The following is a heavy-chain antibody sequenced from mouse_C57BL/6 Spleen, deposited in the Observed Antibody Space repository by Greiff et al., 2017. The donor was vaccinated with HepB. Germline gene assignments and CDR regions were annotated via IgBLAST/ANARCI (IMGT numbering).Heavy chain of an antibody. CDR2: INPNNGGT. V-gene: IGHV1-26*01. CDR3: ARSGSTMITRGLYYFDY. Sequence: EVQLQQSGPELVKPGASVKISCKASGYTFTDYYMNWVKQSHGKSLEWIGDINPNNGGTSYNQKFKGKATLTVDKSSSTAYMELRSLTSEDSAVYYCARSGSTMITRGLYYFDYWGQGTTLTVSS. CDR1: GYTFTDYY. J-gene: IGHJ2*01. D-gene: IGHD2-4*01.